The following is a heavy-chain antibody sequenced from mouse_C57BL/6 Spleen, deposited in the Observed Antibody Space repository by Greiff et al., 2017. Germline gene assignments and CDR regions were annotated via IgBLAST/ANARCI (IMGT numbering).Heavy chain of an antibody. CDR2: ISSGSSTI. CDR1: GFTFSDYG. CDR3: ARGDYYGRTGDYFDY. Sequence: DVKLVESGGGLVKPGGSLKLSCAASGFTFSDYGMHWVRQAPEKGLEWVAYISSGSSTIYYADTVKGRFTISRDNAKNTLFLQMTSLRSEDTAMYYCARGDYYGRTGDYFDYWGQGTTLTVSS. V-gene: IGHV5-17*01. J-gene: IGHJ2*01. D-gene: IGHD2-1*01.